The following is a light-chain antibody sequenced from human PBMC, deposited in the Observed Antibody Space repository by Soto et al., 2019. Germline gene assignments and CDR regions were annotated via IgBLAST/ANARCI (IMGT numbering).Light chain of an antibody. V-gene: IGLV1-40*01. CDR3: QSYDSSLSAVV. Sequence: QSVLTQPPSVSGAPGQRVTISCTGRSSNIGAGYDVHWYQQLPGTAPKLLIYGNSNRPSGVPDRFSGSKSGTSASLAITGLQAEDEAVYYCQSYDSSLSAVVFGGGTKLTVL. CDR1: SSNIGAGYD. J-gene: IGLJ2*01. CDR2: GNS.